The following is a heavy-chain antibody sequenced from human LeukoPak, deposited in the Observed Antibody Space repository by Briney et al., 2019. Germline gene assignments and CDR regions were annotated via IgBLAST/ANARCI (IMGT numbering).Heavy chain of an antibody. CDR2: ISSSSSYI. CDR1: GFTFGSYS. Sequence: PGGSLRLSCAASGFTFGSYSMNWVRQAPGKGLEWVSSISSSSSYIYYADSVKGRFTISRDNAKNSLYLQMNSLRAEDTAVYYCARVVVSAVRSSTSYYYYGMDVWGQGTTVTVSS. J-gene: IGHJ6*02. D-gene: IGHD2-2*01. V-gene: IGHV3-21*01. CDR3: ARVVVSAVRSSTSYYYYGMDV.